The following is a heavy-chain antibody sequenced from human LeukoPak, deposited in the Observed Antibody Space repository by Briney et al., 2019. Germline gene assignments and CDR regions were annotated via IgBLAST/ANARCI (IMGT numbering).Heavy chain of an antibody. CDR1: GYTFTSYY. Sequence: ASVKVSCKASGYTFTSYYISWVRQAPGQGLEWMGWISPYNANTNYAQKLQGRITMTTDTSTSTAYMELRSLRSDDTAVYYCARGPHSGWIDYWGQGTLATVSS. CDR2: ISPYNANT. J-gene: IGHJ4*02. V-gene: IGHV1-18*01. D-gene: IGHD6-19*01. CDR3: ARGPHSGWIDY.